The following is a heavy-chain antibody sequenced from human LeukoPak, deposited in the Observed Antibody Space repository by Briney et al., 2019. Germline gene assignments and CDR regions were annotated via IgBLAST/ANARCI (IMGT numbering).Heavy chain of an antibody. CDR2: ISGSGSGT. CDR3: AKSSNEWELNSFDS. CDR1: GFTFSTFA. V-gene: IGHV3-23*01. Sequence: EGSLRLSCAASGFTFSTFAMSWVRQAPGKGLEWVSAISGSGSGTDYADSVKGRFTISRDNSKNTLYLQLNSLSPADTAVYYCAKSSNEWELNSFDSWGQGTLVPVSS. D-gene: IGHD1-26*01. J-gene: IGHJ4*02.